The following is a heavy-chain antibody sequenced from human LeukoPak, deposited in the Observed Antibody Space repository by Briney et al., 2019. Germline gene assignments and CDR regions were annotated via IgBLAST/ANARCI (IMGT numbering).Heavy chain of an antibody. CDR3: AKDKGYSSSQDAFDI. D-gene: IGHD6-13*01. Sequence: GGPLRLSCAASGFTFDDYAMHWVRQAPGKGLEWVSGISWNSGSIGYADSVKGRFTISRDNAKNSLYLQMNSLRAEDTALYYCAKDKGYSSSQDAFDIWGQGTMVTVSS. CDR1: GFTFDDYA. J-gene: IGHJ3*02. CDR2: ISWNSGSI. V-gene: IGHV3-9*01.